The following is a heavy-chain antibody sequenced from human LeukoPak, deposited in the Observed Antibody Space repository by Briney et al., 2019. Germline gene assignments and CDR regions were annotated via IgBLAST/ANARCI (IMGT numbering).Heavy chain of an antibody. J-gene: IGHJ4*02. Sequence: GGSLRLSCAASGFTFSSYSTNWVRQAPGKGLEWVSSISSSSSYIYYADSVKGRFTISRDNAKNSLYLQMNSLRAEDTAVYYCAKFTFGYSNYTNFDYWGQGTLVTVSS. D-gene: IGHD4-11*01. CDR1: GFTFSSYS. V-gene: IGHV3-21*01. CDR2: ISSSSSYI. CDR3: AKFTFGYSNYTNFDY.